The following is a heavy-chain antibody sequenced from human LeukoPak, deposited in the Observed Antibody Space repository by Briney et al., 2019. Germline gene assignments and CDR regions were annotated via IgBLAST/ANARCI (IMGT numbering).Heavy chain of an antibody. CDR3: ARTFMDTAMVTGYYYYYMDV. J-gene: IGHJ6*03. D-gene: IGHD5-18*01. Sequence: ASVKVSCKASGYTFTSYGISWVRQAPGQGLEWMGWINTNTGNPTYAQGFTGRFVFSLDTSVSTAYLQISSLKAEDTAVYYCARTFMDTAMVTGYYYYYMDVWGKGTTVTVSS. V-gene: IGHV7-4-1*02. CDR1: GYTFTSYG. CDR2: INTNTGNP.